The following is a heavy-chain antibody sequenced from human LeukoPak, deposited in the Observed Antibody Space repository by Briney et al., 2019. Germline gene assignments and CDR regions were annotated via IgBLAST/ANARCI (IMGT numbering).Heavy chain of an antibody. D-gene: IGHD6-19*01. Sequence: GGSMRLSSAASGFTFNCYVMSWVRQAPGKGLEWVSAISGSGGSTYYADSVKGRFTISRDNSKNTLYLQMNSLRAEDTAVYYCAKDLIAVAGSFSPDDYWGQGTLVTVSS. CDR2: ISGSGGST. CDR1: GFTFNCYV. CDR3: AKDLIAVAGSFSPDDY. J-gene: IGHJ4*02. V-gene: IGHV3-23*01.